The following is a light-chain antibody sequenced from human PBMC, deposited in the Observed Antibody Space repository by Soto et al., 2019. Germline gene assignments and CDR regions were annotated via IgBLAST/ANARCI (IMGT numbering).Light chain of an antibody. CDR3: QQFSLYWA. CDR2: NAD. Sequence: DVQLTHSPSFLSASVGDRVTITCRASQDINRWLAWYQQKPGKAPKILIYNADTLESGVPSRFSGSGYGTEFILTISSLQPDDFATYYCQQFSLYWAFGQGTKVDIK. V-gene: IGKV1-5*01. CDR1: QDINRW. J-gene: IGKJ1*01.